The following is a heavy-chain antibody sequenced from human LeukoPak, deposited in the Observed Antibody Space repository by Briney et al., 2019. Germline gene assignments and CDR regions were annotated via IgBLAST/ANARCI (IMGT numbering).Heavy chain of an antibody. CDR3: ATHPSTISYRGAFDI. D-gene: IGHD3-3*01. CDR1: GGSISSYY. J-gene: IGHJ3*02. Sequence: SETLSLTCTVSGGSISSYYWSWIRRPPGKGLEWIGYIYYSGSTNYNPSLKSRVTISVDTSKNQFSLKLSSVTAADTAVYYCATHPSTISYRGAFDIWGQGTMVTVSS. CDR2: IYYSGST. V-gene: IGHV4-59*01.